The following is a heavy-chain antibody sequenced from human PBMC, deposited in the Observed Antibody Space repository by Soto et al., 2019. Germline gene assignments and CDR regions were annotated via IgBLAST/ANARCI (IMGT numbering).Heavy chain of an antibody. CDR1: GFTFGYYG. D-gene: IGHD3-22*01. J-gene: IGHJ5*02. Sequence: PGGSLRLSCAASGFTFGYYGLHWVRQAPGKGLEWVAVISFDSSNKYYADSVRGRFTISRDNPKDTLFLQMNNLRPEDTAIYYCVNSFFIYGYSEFDPWGQGTLVTVSS. V-gene: IGHV3-30*18. CDR3: VNSFFIYGYSEFDP. CDR2: ISFDSSNK.